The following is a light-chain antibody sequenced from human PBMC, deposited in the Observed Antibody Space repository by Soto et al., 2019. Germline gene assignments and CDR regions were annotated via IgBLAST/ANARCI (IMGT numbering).Light chain of an antibody. V-gene: IGKV1-9*01. CDR1: QGISRY. Sequence: IQLTQSPSSLSASVGVSVTITCRASQGISRYLAWYQQKPGRAPQLLISAASTLQSGVPSRFSGSGSGTHFTLVISSLQPEDFATYYCQQLNTYPVTFGGGTKVEIK. J-gene: IGKJ4*01. CDR2: AAS. CDR3: QQLNTYPVT.